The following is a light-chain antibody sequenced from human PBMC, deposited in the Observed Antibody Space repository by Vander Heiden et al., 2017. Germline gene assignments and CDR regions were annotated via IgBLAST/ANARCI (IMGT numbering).Light chain of an antibody. CDR1: SNDVGGYNY. J-gene: IGLJ2*01. CDR3: SSYTAITTVV. V-gene: IGLV2-14*03. CDR2: DVI. Sequence: QSALTQPPSASGSPGQSIAISCTGTSNDVGGYNYVSWYQQHPGKAPKLMIYDVINRPSGVPDRFSGSKSGNTASLIVSGLQTEDEADYYCSSYTAITTVVFGGGTKLTVL.